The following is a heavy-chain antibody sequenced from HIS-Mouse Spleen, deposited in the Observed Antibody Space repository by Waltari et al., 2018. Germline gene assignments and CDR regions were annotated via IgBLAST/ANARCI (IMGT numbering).Heavy chain of an antibody. D-gene: IGHD5-18*01. Sequence: QVQLVESGGGVVQPGRSLRLSCAASGFTFSSYAMHWVRQAPGQGLECVAVISYDGSNKYYADSVKGRFTISRDNSKNTLYLQMNSLRAEDTAVYYCARGFVDTAMVDYWGQGTLVTVSS. CDR3: ARGFVDTAMVDY. CDR1: GFTFSSYA. V-gene: IGHV3-30-3*01. CDR2: ISYDGSNK. J-gene: IGHJ4*02.